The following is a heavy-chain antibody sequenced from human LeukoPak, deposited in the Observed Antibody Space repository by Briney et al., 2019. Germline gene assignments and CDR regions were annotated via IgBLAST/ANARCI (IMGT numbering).Heavy chain of an antibody. CDR2: IYYSGNT. J-gene: IGHJ4*02. V-gene: IGHV4-39*01. CDR3: ARQTGSGLFILP. CDR1: GVSISSNNSY. Sequence: SETLSLTCTVSGVSISSNNSYWGWIRQPPGKGLEWIGSIYYSGNTYYNASLKSQVSISIDTSKNQFSLRLTSVTAADTAVYYCARQTGSGLFILPGGQGTLVTVSS. D-gene: IGHD3/OR15-3a*01.